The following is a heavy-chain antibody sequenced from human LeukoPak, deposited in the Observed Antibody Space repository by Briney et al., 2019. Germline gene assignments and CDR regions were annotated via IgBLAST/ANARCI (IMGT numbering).Heavy chain of an antibody. CDR2: TYTSGST. Sequence: SETLSLTCTVSGGSISSGSYYWSWIRQPAGKGLEWIGRTYTSGSTNYNPSLKSRVTISVDTSKNQFSLKLSSVTAADTAVYYCARGGYDILTGYENFDYWGQGTLVTVSS. CDR1: GGSISSGSYY. CDR3: ARGGYDILTGYENFDY. V-gene: IGHV4-61*02. J-gene: IGHJ4*02. D-gene: IGHD3-9*01.